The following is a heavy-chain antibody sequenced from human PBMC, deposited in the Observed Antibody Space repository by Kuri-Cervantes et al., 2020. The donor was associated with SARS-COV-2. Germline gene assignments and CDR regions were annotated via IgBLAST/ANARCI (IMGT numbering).Heavy chain of an antibody. CDR2: IYHSGST. Sequence: SQTLSLTCAVSGYSISSGYYWGWIRQPPGKGLEWMGSIYHSGSTYYHPCLKSRVTISVDSSKNQFSLKLSTVTAADTAGYYCARLRRDYCYDSSGPVRMDVWGQGTKVTVSS. CDR1: GYSISSGYY. D-gene: IGHD3-22*01. CDR3: ARLRRDYCYDSSGPVRMDV. J-gene: IGHJ6*02. V-gene: IGHV4-38-2*01.